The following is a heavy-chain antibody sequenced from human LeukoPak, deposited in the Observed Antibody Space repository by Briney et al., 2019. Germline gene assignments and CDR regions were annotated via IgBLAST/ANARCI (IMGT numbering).Heavy chain of an antibody. CDR1: GFTFRNHW. CDR3: VRGDWGSGY. CDR2: IHSDESII. J-gene: IGHJ4*02. D-gene: IGHD7-27*01. V-gene: IGHV3-74*01. Sequence: GGSLRLSCAASGFTFRNHWMHWVRQAPGKGLVWVSCIHSDESIIRYADSVKGRFTISRDNAESTLYLQMNSLRAEDTAVYYCVRGDWGSGYWGQGTLVTVSS.